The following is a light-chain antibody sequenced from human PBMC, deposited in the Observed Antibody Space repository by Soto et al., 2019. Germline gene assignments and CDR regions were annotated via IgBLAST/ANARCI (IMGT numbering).Light chain of an antibody. Sequence: QSVLTQPASVSGSPGQSITISCTGTSSDVGSYNLVSWYQQHPGKAPKLMIYEGSKRPSGVSNRFSGSKSGNTASLTISGLQAEDEADYYCCSYAGSTYVFGTGTK. CDR2: EGS. CDR1: SSDVGSYNL. CDR3: CSYAGSTYV. V-gene: IGLV2-23*01. J-gene: IGLJ1*01.